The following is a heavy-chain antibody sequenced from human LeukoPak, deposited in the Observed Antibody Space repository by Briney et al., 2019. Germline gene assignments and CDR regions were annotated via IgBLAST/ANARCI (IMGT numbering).Heavy chain of an antibody. CDR2: IWYDGSNK. V-gene: IGHV3-33*01. CDR1: GFTFSSYG. J-gene: IGHJ4*02. CDR3: ASDFSGSYGTDY. Sequence: GGSLRLSCAASGFTFSSYGMHWARQAPGKGLEWVAVIWYDGSNKYYADSVKGRFTISRDNSKNTLYLQMNSLRAEDTAVYYCASDFSGSYGTDYWGQGTLVTVSS. D-gene: IGHD1-26*01.